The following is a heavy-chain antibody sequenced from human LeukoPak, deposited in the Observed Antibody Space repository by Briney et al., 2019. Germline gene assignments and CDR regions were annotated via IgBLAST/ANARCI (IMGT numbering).Heavy chain of an antibody. CDR1: GYTFSTYY. Sequence: ASVKVSCQASGYTFSTYYMHWVRQAPGQGLEWMGWINPNSGGTNYAQKFQGRVTMTRDTSISTAYMELSRLRSDDTAVYYCARVKPGSNERTLAYWGQRTLVTVSS. CDR3: ARVKPGSNERTLAY. J-gene: IGHJ4*02. CDR2: INPNSGGT. D-gene: IGHD4-11*01. V-gene: IGHV1-2*02.